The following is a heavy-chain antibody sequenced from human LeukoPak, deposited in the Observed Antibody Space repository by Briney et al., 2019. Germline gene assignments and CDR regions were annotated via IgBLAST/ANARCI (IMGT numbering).Heavy chain of an antibody. CDR1: GFTFSSYA. Sequence: PGGSLRLSCAASGFTFSSYAMSWVRQAPGKGLEWVSAISGSGGSTYYADSMKGRFTISRDNSKNTLYLQMNSLRAEDTAVYYCARDPNYYGSGSFDYWGQGTLVTVSS. CDR3: ARDPNYYGSGSFDY. D-gene: IGHD3-10*01. V-gene: IGHV3-23*01. CDR2: ISGSGGST. J-gene: IGHJ4*02.